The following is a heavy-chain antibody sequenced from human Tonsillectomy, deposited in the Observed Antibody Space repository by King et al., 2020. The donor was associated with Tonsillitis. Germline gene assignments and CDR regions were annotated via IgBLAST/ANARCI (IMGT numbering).Heavy chain of an antibody. CDR1: GGTFSSYD. D-gene: IGHD2-15*01. CDR3: ARGGGSPHSGLAV. CDR2: IIPIFGTS. Sequence: QLVQSGAEVKKPGSSVKVSCKASGGTFSSYDITWVRQAPGQGLEWMGGIIPIFGTSNYAQKLQGRVTITGDESTSTAYMEVSRLRSEDTAVYYCARGGGSPHSGLAVWGQGTTVIVSS. V-gene: IGHV1-69*12. J-gene: IGHJ6*02.